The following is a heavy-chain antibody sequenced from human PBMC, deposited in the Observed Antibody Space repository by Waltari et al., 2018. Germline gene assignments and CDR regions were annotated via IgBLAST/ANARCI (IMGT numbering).Heavy chain of an antibody. D-gene: IGHD2-2*01. CDR2: MSFDGSDT. CDR1: GFTFESHA. J-gene: IGHJ4*02. V-gene: IGHV3-30-3*01. Sequence: QVQLVESGGGVVQPGRSLRLSCAASGFTFESHALHWVRQAPGKGLEWVALMSFDGSDTFYADAVKGRFTVSRENSKNTLYLQMNSLRREDTGIYYCARSTSQTGLSASAMDSWGQGTLVTVSS. CDR3: ARSTSQTGLSASAMDS.